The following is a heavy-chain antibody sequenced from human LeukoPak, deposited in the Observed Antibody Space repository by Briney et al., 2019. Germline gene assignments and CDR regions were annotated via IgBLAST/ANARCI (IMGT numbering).Heavy chain of an antibody. CDR2: LSGSGGRGSP. CDR3: AKARGTTVNDPADY. D-gene: IGHD2/OR15-2a*01. CDR1: GFTFSTYA. V-gene: IGHV3-23*01. J-gene: IGHJ4*02. Sequence: GGSLRLSCAASGFTFSTYAMSWVRQAPGNGPEWVAGLSGSGGRGSPYVADSLKGRLTISRDNSQSTLYLQMNSLRDEDTALYYCAKARGTTVNDPADYWGQGTLVTVSS.